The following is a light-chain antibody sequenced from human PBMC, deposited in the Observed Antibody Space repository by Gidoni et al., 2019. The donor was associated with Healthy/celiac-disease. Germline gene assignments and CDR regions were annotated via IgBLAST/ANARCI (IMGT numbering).Light chain of an antibody. V-gene: IGKV3-20*01. CDR2: GAS. CDR3: QQYGSSPYT. Sequence: EIVLTQSPGTLSLSPGERATLSCRASQSFSSSYLAWYQQKPGQAPRLLIYGASSRATGIPDRFSGSGSGTDFTLTISSLEPADFAVYYCQQYGSSPYTFGQGTKLEIK. J-gene: IGKJ2*01. CDR1: QSFSSSY.